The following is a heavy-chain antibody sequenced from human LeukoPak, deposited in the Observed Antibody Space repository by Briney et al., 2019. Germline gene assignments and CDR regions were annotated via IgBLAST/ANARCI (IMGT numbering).Heavy chain of an antibody. J-gene: IGHJ4*02. CDR3: ARDRPRSDSYYVFDY. CDR2: INSGGTTK. Sequence: GESLRLSCEASGYSFSNHEMNWVRQAPGKGLEWLSYINSGGTTKYYADSVKGRFTISRDNAKNSLYLQMNSLRADDTAVYYCARDRPRSDSYYVFDYWGQGNLVIVSS. CDR1: GYSFSNHE. V-gene: IGHV3-48*03. D-gene: IGHD3-10*01.